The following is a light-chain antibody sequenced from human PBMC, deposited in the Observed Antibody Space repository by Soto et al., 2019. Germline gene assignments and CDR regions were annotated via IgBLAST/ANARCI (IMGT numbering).Light chain of an antibody. CDR3: QQYGSSPLT. J-gene: IGKJ4*01. CDR2: GAS. Sequence: ESVLTHSPGTLSLSPGERATLSCRASQSVSSSYLAWYQQKPGQAPRLLIYGASSRATGIPDRFSGSGSGTDFTLTISILEPEDFAVYYCQQYGSSPLTFGGGTKV. CDR1: QSVSSSY. V-gene: IGKV3-20*01.